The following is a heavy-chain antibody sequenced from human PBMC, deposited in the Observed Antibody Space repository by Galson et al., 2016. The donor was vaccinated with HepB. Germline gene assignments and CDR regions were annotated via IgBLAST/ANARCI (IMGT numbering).Heavy chain of an antibody. CDR3: VKGRDGYNHRNFDF. Sequence: SLRLSCAASGFTFDDYAMHWVRQTPGKGLEWVSSLSWESGSSGYADSVKGRSTISRDNAKNSLFLQMNSLRPEDTALYYCVKGRDGYNHRNFDFWGRGTLVTVSS. D-gene: IGHD5-24*01. V-gene: IGHV3-9*01. CDR1: GFTFDDYA. J-gene: IGHJ4*02. CDR2: LSWESGSS.